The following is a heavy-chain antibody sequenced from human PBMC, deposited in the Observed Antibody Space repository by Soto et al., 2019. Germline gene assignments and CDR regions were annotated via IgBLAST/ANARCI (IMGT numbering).Heavy chain of an antibody. CDR1: GGTFSSYT. CDR3: ARSLVGSAATYDY. CDR2: IIPIPGIA. D-gene: IGHD2-8*02. Sequence: QVQLVQSGAEVKKPGSSVKVSCKASGGTFSSYTISWVRQAPGQGLEWMGRIIPIPGIANYAQKFQGRVTITADKSTSTAYMELSSLRSGDTAVYYCARSLVGSAATYDYWGQGTLVTVSS. V-gene: IGHV1-69*02. J-gene: IGHJ4*02.